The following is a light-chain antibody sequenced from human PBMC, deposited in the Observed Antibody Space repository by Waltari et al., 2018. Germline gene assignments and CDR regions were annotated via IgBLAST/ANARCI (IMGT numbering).Light chain of an antibody. V-gene: IGLV1-47*01. CDR1: SSNIGNTY. J-gene: IGLJ3*02. Sequence: QPVLTQPPSASGTPGQRVTISCSGISSNIGNTYVFWYQQLPGTAPKLLIYRNEQRPSGVPDRFSGSKSVTSASLAIGGLRSEDEADYHCAAWDNSLSGWVFGEGTKLTVL. CDR2: RNE. CDR3: AAWDNSLSGWV.